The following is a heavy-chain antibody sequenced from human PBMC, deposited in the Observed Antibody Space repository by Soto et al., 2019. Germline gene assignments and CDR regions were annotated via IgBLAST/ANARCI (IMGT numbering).Heavy chain of an antibody. CDR1: GFTFSSYS. D-gene: IGHD6-13*01. J-gene: IGHJ1*01. Sequence: GGSLRLSCAASGFTFSSYSMNWVRQAPGKGLEWVSYISSSSSTIYYADSVKGRFTISRDNAKNSLYLQMNSLRDEDTAVYYCARDRVVDSSSWYVYFQHWGQGTLVTVSS. CDR2: ISSSSSTI. CDR3: ARDRVVDSSSWYVYFQH. V-gene: IGHV3-48*02.